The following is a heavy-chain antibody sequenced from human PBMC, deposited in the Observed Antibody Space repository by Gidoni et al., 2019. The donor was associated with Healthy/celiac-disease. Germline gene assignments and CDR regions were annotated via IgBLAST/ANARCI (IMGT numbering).Heavy chain of an antibody. J-gene: IGHJ3*02. CDR3: ARAHYDILTGTDDAFDI. V-gene: IGHV4-34*01. CDR1: GGSFSGYY. Sequence: QVQLQQWGAGLLKPSETLSLTCAVYGGSFSGYYWSWIRPPPGKGLEWIGEINHSGSTNYNPSLKSRVTISVDTSKNQFSLKLSSVTAADTAVYYCARAHYDILTGTDDAFDIWGQGTMVTVSS. D-gene: IGHD3-9*01. CDR2: INHSGST.